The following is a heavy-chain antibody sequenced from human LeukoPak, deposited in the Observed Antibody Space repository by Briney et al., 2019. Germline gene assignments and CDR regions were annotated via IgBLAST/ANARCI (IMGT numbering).Heavy chain of an antibody. Sequence: SETLSLTCTVSGGSVSSGSYYWSWIRQPPGKGLEWISYIYYSGSTNYNPSLKSRVTISVDASKNQFSLKLSSVTAADTAVYYCARMPTATRTFDYWGQGTLVTVSS. J-gene: IGHJ4*02. CDR3: ARMPTATRTFDY. CDR1: GGSVSSGSYY. D-gene: IGHD4-17*01. V-gene: IGHV4-61*01. CDR2: IYYSGST.